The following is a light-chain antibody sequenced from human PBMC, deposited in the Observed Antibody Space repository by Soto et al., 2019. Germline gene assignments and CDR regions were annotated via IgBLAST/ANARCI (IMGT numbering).Light chain of an antibody. V-gene: IGKV1-5*03. CDR3: QQYNSYSRT. J-gene: IGKJ1*01. Sequence: DIQMTQSPSSLPASLGDRVTITFPASQSISSWLAWYQQKPGKAPKLLIYKASSLESGVPSRFSGSGSGTEFTLTISSLQPDDFATYYCQQYNSYSRTFGQGTKVDIK. CDR2: KAS. CDR1: QSISSW.